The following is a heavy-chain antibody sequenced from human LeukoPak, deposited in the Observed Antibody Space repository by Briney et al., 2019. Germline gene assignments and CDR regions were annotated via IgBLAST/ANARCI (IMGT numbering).Heavy chain of an antibody. CDR1: GFTFSSYE. D-gene: IGHD5/OR15-5a*01. CDR2: ISSSGSTI. Sequence: GGSLRLSCAASGFTFSSYEMNWVRQAPGKGLEWVSYISSSGSTIYYADSVKGRFTISRDNAKNSLYLQMNSPRAEDTAVYYCARASTPGDYWGQGTLVTVSS. V-gene: IGHV3-48*03. CDR3: ARASTPGDY. J-gene: IGHJ4*02.